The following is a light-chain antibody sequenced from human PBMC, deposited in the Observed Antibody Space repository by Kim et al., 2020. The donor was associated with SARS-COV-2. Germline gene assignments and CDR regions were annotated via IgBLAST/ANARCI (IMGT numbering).Light chain of an antibody. V-gene: IGLV7-46*01. CDR1: GHW. CDR2: DTN. J-gene: IGLJ3*02. CDR3: FLSYGETRV. Sequence: GHWPFWIQQKPGHAPKTLIYDTNKRHSWTPARFSGSLLGGKAALTLSGAQPEDEADYYCFLSYGETRVFGGGTQLTVL.